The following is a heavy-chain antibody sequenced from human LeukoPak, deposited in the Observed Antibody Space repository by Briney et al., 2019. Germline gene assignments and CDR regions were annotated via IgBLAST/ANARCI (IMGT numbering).Heavy chain of an antibody. V-gene: IGHV3-48*02. D-gene: IGHD4-23*01. Sequence: PGGSLRLSCAASGFTFSSYEMNWVRQAPGKGLEWVSYISSSSSTKYYADSLMGRFTLSRDNAKNSLFLQMNSLRDEDTAVYYCARGGYGANDDAFDIWGQGTMVTVSS. CDR1: GFTFSSYE. J-gene: IGHJ3*02. CDR2: ISSSSSTK. CDR3: ARGGYGANDDAFDI.